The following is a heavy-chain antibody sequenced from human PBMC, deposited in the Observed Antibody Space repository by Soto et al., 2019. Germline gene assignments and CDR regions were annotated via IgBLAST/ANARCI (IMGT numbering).Heavy chain of an antibody. D-gene: IGHD6-13*01. CDR1: GFTFSSYS. CDR2: ISSSSSTI. V-gene: IGHV3-48*02. CDR3: ASLAAAHDYYYYGMDV. Sequence: GGSLRLSCAASGFTFSSYSMNWVRQAPGKGLEWVSYISSSSSTIYYADSVKGRFTISRDNAKNSLYLQMNSLRDEDTAVYYCASLAAAHDYYYYGMDVWGQGTTVTVSS. J-gene: IGHJ6*02.